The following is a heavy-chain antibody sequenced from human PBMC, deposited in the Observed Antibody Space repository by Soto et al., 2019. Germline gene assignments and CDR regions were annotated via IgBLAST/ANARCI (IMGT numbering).Heavy chain of an antibody. Sequence: QVQLQESGPGLVKPSETLSLTCTVSGGSISSYYWSWIRQPPGKGLEWIGYIYYSGTTDYNPSLKSRVTISVDTSKSQFSLKLSSVTAADTAVYYCARGGGVYYFDYWGQGTLVTVSS. CDR2: IYYSGTT. CDR3: ARGGGVYYFDY. V-gene: IGHV4-59*01. J-gene: IGHJ4*02. CDR1: GGSISSYY. D-gene: IGHD2-8*02.